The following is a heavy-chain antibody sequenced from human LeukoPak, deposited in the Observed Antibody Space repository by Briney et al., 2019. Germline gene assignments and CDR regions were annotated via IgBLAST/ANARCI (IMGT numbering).Heavy chain of an antibody. CDR1: GYSFTNYW. J-gene: IGHJ3*02. V-gene: IGHV5-51*01. CDR2: IYPGDSDI. Sequence: KAGESLKISCKGSGYSFTNYWIGWVRHMPEKGLEWMGFIYPGDSDIRYSPSFQGQVTISADKSINTAYLQWSSLKASDTAMYYYARHMDKNKGFCSGPSCYDAFDIWGQAATVTVSS. D-gene: IGHD2-2*01. CDR3: ARHMDKNKGFCSGPSCYDAFDI.